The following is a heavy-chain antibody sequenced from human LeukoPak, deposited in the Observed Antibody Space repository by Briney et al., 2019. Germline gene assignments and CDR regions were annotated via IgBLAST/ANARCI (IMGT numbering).Heavy chain of an antibody. D-gene: IGHD3-10*01. CDR1: GFTFSSCS. V-gene: IGHV3-21*01. Sequence: GGSLRLSCAASGFTFSSCSMNWVRQAPGKGLEWVSSISSSSSYIYYADSVKGRFTISRDNAKNSLYLQMNSLRAEDTAVYYCARGSTYYYGSGSYFNRPEAPFDYWGQGTLVTVSS. CDR3: ARGSTYYYGSGSYFNRPEAPFDY. J-gene: IGHJ4*02. CDR2: ISSSSSYI.